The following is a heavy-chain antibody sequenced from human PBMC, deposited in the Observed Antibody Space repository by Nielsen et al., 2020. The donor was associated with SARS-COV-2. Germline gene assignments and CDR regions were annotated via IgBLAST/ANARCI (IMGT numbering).Heavy chain of an antibody. D-gene: IGHD1-26*01. V-gene: IGHV3-9*01. CDR2: ISWNSGSI. CDR3: ATASIVGATTELDY. CDR1: GFTFDDYA. Sequence: GGSLRLSCAASGFTFDDYAMHWVRQAPGKGLEWVSGISWNSGSIGYADSVKGRFTISRDNAKNSLYLQMNSLRAEDTALYYCATASIVGATTELDYWGQGTPVTVSS. J-gene: IGHJ4*02.